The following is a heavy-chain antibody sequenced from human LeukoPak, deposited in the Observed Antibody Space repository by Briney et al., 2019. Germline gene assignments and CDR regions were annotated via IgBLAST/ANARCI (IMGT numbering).Heavy chain of an antibody. CDR2: TYYRSKWYS. Sequence: QTLSLTCAISGDSVSSNSAAWNWIRQSPSRGLEWLGRTYYRSKWYSDYAVSVKSRITINADTSKNQFSLQLNSVTLEDTAVYFCARDRDSSGYFRETPHWYLDLWGRGTLVTVSS. D-gene: IGHD3-22*01. CDR1: GDSVSSNSAA. CDR3: ARDRDSSGYFRETPHWYLDL. V-gene: IGHV6-1*01. J-gene: IGHJ2*01.